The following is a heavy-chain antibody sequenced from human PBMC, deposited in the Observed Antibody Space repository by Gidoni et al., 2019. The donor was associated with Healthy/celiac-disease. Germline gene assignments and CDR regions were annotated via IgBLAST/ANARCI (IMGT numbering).Heavy chain of an antibody. Sequence: EVQLLESGGGLVQPGGSLRLSCAASGFTFSSYAMRWVRQSPGKGLEWVSAISGSGGSTYDTDSVKGRFTISRDNSKNTLYLQMNSLRAEDTAVYYCAKDLIVESSWIVLHYYYYGMDVWGQGTTVTVSS. CDR2: ISGSGGST. CDR3: AKDLIVESSWIVLHYYYYGMDV. CDR1: GFTFSSYA. V-gene: IGHV3-23*01. D-gene: IGHD1-26*01. J-gene: IGHJ6*02.